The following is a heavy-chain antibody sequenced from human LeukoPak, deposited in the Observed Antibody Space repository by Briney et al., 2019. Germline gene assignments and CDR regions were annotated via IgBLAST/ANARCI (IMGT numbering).Heavy chain of an antibody. J-gene: IGHJ3*02. V-gene: IGHV1-24*01. Sequence: ASVKVSCKVSGYTLTELSMHWVRQAPGKGLEWMGGFDPEDGETIYAQKFQGRVTMTEDTSTDTAYMELSSLRSEDTAVYYCATGIIVGATAGAFDIWGQGTMVTVSS. CDR3: ATGIIVGATAGAFDI. CDR2: FDPEDGET. D-gene: IGHD1-26*01. CDR1: GYTLTELS.